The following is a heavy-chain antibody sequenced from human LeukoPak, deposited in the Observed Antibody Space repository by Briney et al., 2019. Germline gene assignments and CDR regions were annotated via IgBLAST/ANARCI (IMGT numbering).Heavy chain of an antibody. V-gene: IGHV3-21*01. CDR2: ISSSSSYI. D-gene: IGHD4-23*01. Sequence: GGSLRLSCAASGFTFSSYSMNWVRQAPGKGLEWVSSISSSSSYIYYADSVKGRFTISRDNAKNSLYLQMNSLRAEDTAVYYCAPLGGYGGNSGGNPGYWGQGTLVTVSS. CDR1: GFTFSSYS. J-gene: IGHJ4*02. CDR3: APLGGYGGNSGGNPGY.